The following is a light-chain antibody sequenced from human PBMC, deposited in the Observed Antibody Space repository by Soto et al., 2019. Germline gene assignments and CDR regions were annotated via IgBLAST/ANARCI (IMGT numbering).Light chain of an antibody. Sequence: QSALTQPPSASGSPGQSVTISCTGTSSDVGNYDYVSWYQQHPGKAPRLMIYEVNKRPSGIPDRFSGSKSGNTASLTVSGLQAEDEADYYCSSYAGSHNWVFGGGTKVTVL. J-gene: IGLJ3*02. V-gene: IGLV2-8*01. CDR3: SSYAGSHNWV. CDR2: EVN. CDR1: SSDVGNYDY.